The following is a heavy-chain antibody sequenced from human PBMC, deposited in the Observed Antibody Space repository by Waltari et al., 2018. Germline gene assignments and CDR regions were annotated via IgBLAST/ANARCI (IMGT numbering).Heavy chain of an antibody. CDR2: ISHWRFT. D-gene: IGHD2-15*01. CDR1: GASITTRYW. Sequence: QVQLQESGPGLVKPSGTLSLTCAVSGASITTRYWWTWVRQSPGKGLEWIGEISHWRFTNYNPSLDGRISISLDESKNQFSLQLSSVTAADTAMYYCATVIAGCSASSCYLDSWGQGTLVTVSS. J-gene: IGHJ4*02. CDR3: ATVIAGCSASSCYLDS. V-gene: IGHV4-4*02.